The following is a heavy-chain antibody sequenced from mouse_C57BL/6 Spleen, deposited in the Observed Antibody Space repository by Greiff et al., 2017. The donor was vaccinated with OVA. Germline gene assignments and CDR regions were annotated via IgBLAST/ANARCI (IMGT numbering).Heavy chain of an antibody. D-gene: IGHD1-1*01. CDR2: INPNYGTT. CDR1: GYSFTDYY. CDR3: ARGDYGSPGNAMDY. V-gene: IGHV1-39*01. Sequence: VQLKQSGPELVKPGASVKMSCKASGYSFTDYYMNWVKQSTGQSLEWIGVINPNYGTTSYNQKFKGKATLTVDQSSSTAYMQLNSLTSEDSAVYYCARGDYGSPGNAMDYWGQGTSVTVSS. J-gene: IGHJ4*01.